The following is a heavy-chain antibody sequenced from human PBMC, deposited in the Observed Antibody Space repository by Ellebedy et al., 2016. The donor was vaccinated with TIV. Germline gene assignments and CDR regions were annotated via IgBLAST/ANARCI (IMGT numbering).Heavy chain of an antibody. CDR2: INHSGST. D-gene: IGHD5-12*01. V-gene: IGHV4-34*01. Sequence: SETLSLXXAVYGGSFSGYYWSWIRQPPGKGLEWIGEINHSGSTNYNPSLKSRVTISVDTSKNQFSLQLNSVTPEDTAVYYCARDNSGYEHFDYWGQGTLVTVSS. J-gene: IGHJ4*02. CDR3: ARDNSGYEHFDY. CDR1: GGSFSGYY.